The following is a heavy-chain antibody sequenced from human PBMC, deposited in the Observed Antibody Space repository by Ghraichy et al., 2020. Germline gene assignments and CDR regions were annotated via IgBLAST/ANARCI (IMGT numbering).Heavy chain of an antibody. Sequence: SETLSLTCTVSGDSIRSYYWSWIRQPPGKGLEWIGYIYYSGSTNYNPSLKSRVTISVDTSKSQFSLKLSSVTAADTAVYYCARGVGSSQLGYYYMDVWGKGTTVTVSS. J-gene: IGHJ6*03. V-gene: IGHV4-59*01. CDR3: ARGVGSSQLGYYYMDV. CDR2: IYYSGST. CDR1: GDSIRSYY. D-gene: IGHD6-13*01.